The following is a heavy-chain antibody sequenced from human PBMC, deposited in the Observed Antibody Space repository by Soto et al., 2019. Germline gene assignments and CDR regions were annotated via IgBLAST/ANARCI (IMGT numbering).Heavy chain of an antibody. D-gene: IGHD3-9*01. CDR3: AKDGPRYFDWFGSSGVVADV. Sequence: GGSLRLSCAASGFTFSSYAMSWVRQAPGKGLEWVSAISGSGGSTYYADSVKGRFTISRDNSKNTLYLQMNSLRAEDTAVYYCAKDGPRYFDWFGSSGVVADVWGKGTTVTVSS. J-gene: IGHJ6*04. CDR2: ISGSGGST. CDR1: GFTFSSYA. V-gene: IGHV3-23*01.